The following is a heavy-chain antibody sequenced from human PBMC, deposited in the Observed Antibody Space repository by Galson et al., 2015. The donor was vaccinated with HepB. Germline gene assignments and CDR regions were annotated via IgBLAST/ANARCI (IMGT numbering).Heavy chain of an antibody. CDR2: INSDGSST. J-gene: IGHJ5*02. CDR1: GFTFSSYW. V-gene: IGHV3-74*01. D-gene: IGHD6-19*01. CDR3: ARPRDSSGWQARSWFDP. Sequence: SLRLSCAASGFTFSSYWMHWVRQGPGKGLVWVSRINSDGSSTSYADSVKGRFTISRDNAKNTLYLEVNNLRAEDTAVYYCARPRDSSGWQARSWFDPWGQGTLVTVSS.